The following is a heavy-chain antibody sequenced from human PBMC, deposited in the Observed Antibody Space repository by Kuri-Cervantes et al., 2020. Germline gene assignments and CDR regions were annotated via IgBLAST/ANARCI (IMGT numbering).Heavy chain of an antibody. V-gene: IGHV3-74*01. D-gene: IGHD3-3*01. CDR1: GFTFSSYW. CDR2: INSDGSST. Sequence: GGSLRLSCAASGFTFSSYWMHWVRQAPGKGLVWVSRINSDGSSTSYADSVKGRFTISRDNAKNSLYLQMNSLRAEDMAVYYCARDRSHHDFWSGYEDWGQGTLVTVSS. CDR3: ARDRSHHDFWSGYED. J-gene: IGHJ4*02.